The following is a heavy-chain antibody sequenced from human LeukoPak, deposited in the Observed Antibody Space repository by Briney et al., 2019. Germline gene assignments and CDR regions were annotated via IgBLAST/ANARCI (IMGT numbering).Heavy chain of an antibody. D-gene: IGHD3-9*01. CDR1: GFTFSSFG. J-gene: IGHJ6*02. Sequence: GRSLRLSCAASGFTFSSFGMHWVRQAPGKGLEWVAVIWYDGSKKYYADSVKGRFTISRDDSKNTLYLQMNALRAEDTAVYYCARVANITTFGMDVWGQGTTVTVSS. V-gene: IGHV3-33*01. CDR3: ARVANITTFGMDV. CDR2: IWYDGSKK.